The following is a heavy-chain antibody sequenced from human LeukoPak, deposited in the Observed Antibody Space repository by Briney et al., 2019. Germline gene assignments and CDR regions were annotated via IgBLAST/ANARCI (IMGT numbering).Heavy chain of an antibody. V-gene: IGHV4-39*01. Sequence: SETLSLTCTVSGGSISSSSYYWGWIRQPPGKGLEWIGTIYYSGNTYYNPSLKSRVSISVDTSKNQFSLKLSSVTAADTAVYYCARQAVAGNGFDYWGQGTPVTVSS. D-gene: IGHD6-19*01. CDR2: IYYSGNT. CDR1: GGSISSSSYY. J-gene: IGHJ4*02. CDR3: ARQAVAGNGFDY.